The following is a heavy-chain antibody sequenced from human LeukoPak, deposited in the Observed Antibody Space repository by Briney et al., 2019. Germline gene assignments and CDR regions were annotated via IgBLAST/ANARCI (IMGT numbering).Heavy chain of an antibody. D-gene: IGHD3-10*01. CDR1: GFSFYNYA. CDR2: LSGTGGGT. J-gene: IGHJ3*02. Sequence: GGSLRLSCAASGFSFYNYAMTWVRQAPGKGLEWVSRLSGTGGGTWYAGSVKGRFTISRDNSKNTVYLQMSSLRVEDTAIYYCAKDRTPYSRSGGYYLGAFDIWGHGTLLTVSS. V-gene: IGHV3-23*01. CDR3: AKDRTPYSRSGGYYLGAFDI.